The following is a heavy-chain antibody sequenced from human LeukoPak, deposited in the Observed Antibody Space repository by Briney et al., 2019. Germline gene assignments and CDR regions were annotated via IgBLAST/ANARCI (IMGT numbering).Heavy chain of an antibody. V-gene: IGHV3-30*18. CDR2: ISYDGSNE. J-gene: IGHJ3*02. D-gene: IGHD6-19*01. CDR1: GFTFSSYV. Sequence: GGSLRLSCAASGFTFSSYVMHWVRQAPGKGLEWVAVISYDGSNEYFADSVKGRFTISRDNSKNTLYLQMNSLRAEDTAVYYCAKDSGIAVAGTLRAFDIWGQGTMVTVSS. CDR3: AKDSGIAVAGTLRAFDI.